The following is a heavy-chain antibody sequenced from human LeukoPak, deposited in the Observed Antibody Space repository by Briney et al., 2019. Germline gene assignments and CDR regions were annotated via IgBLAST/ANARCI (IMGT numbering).Heavy chain of an antibody. V-gene: IGHV3-30*02. Sequence: GGSLRLSCAATGFTFSSYGMHWVRQAPGKGLEWVAFIRYDGSNKYYADSVKGRFTISIDNSKNTLYLQMNSLRAEDTAVYYCTAGGYDFWSGPNWFDPWGQGTLVTVSS. J-gene: IGHJ5*02. CDR2: IRYDGSNK. D-gene: IGHD3-3*01. CDR3: TAGGYDFWSGPNWFDP. CDR1: GFTFSSYG.